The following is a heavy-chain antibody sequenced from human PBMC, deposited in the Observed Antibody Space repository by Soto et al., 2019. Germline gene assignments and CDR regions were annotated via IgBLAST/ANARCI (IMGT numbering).Heavy chain of an antibody. D-gene: IGHD1-1*01. Sequence: QVSLQESGPGLVKPSETLSLTCTVSGGSVYSGGHYWSWLRQHPGQGLEWIGYIYYGGTTYYNPSLRSRVTISLDRSQNQFSLRLTSVTAADTAVFYCARQRLDDAFDIWGRGTMVTVS. CDR2: IYYGGTT. V-gene: IGHV4-31*03. CDR1: GGSVYSGGHY. J-gene: IGHJ3*02. CDR3: ARQRLDDAFDI.